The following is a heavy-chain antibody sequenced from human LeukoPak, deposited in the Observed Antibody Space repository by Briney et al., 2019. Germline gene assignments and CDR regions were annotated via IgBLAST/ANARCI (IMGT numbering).Heavy chain of an antibody. V-gene: IGHV1-24*01. J-gene: IGHJ4*02. D-gene: IGHD3-10*02. CDR2: FDPEDAET. CDR1: GYTLTELS. CDR3: ATAVFGATFDY. Sequence: ASVKVSCKVSGYTLTELSIHWVRQAPGQGLEWMGYFDPEDAETIYAQKFQGRVTMTEDTSTDTAYMDLSSLRSEDTAVYYCATAVFGATFDYWGQGTLVTVSS.